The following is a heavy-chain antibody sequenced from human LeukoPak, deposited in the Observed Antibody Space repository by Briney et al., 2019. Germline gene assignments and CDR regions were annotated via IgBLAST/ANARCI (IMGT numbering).Heavy chain of an antibody. CDR3: ARYGGYYGPGALTPLPENWFGP. J-gene: IGHJ5*02. Sequence: SETLSLTCAVYGGSFSGYYWSWIRQPPGKGLEWIGEINHSGSTNYNPSLTSRVTISVDTSKNQFSLKLSSVTAADTAVYYCARYGGYYGPGALTPLPENWFGPWGQGTLVTVSS. CDR1: GGSFSGYY. V-gene: IGHV4-34*01. D-gene: IGHD3-10*01. CDR2: INHSGST.